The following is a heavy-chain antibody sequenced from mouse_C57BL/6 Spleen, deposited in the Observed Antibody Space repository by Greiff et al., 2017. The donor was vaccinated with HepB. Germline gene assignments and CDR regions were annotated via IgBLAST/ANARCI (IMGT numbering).Heavy chain of an antibody. D-gene: IGHD1-1*01. V-gene: IGHV1-82*01. CDR1: GYAFSSSW. CDR3: ASPPYYGSSSWFAY. J-gene: IGHJ3*01. CDR2: IYPGDGDT. Sequence: VKLMESGPELVKPGASVKISCKASGYAFSSSWMNWVKQRPGKGLEWIGRIYPGDGDTNYNGKFKGKATLTADKSSSTAYMQLSSLTSEDSAVYFCASPPYYGSSSWFAYWGQGTLVTVSA.